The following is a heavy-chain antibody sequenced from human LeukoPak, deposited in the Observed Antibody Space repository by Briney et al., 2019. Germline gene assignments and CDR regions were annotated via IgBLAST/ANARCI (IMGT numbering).Heavy chain of an antibody. CDR1: GGSISSYY. Sequence: NASETLSLTCTVSGGSISSYYWSWIRQPPGKGLEWIGYTYNRGSTNYNPSLKSRVTILEDKSKNQYSLKLRSVTAADTAVYDCARDRPGIAVAGDAFDIWGQGTMVTVSS. J-gene: IGHJ3*02. CDR3: ARDRPGIAVAGDAFDI. D-gene: IGHD6-19*01. CDR2: TYNRGST. V-gene: IGHV4-59*01.